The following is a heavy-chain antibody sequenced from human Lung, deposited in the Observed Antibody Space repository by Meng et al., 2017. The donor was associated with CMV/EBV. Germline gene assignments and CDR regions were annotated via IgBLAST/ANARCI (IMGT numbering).Heavy chain of an antibody. CDR1: GGSVIGEY. CDR3: VRLAPDVNYFDN. V-gene: IGHV4-4*07. D-gene: IGHD2-2*01. Sequence: SGHGRRTPSSDLSRTCSVFGGSVIGEYWTWIRQPAGKGLEWIWRIYSSGLTHYNPSLENRITLSVDTSKKHFSLDLASDTAADTARYYCVRLAPDVNYFDNWGQGTLVTVSS. J-gene: IGHJ4*02. CDR2: IYSSGLT.